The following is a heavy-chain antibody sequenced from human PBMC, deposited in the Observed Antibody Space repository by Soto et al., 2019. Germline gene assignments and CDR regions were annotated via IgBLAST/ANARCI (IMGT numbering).Heavy chain of an antibody. Sequence: SETLSLTCSVSSASLSSSTYYWSWIRQPPGRGPEWIGSIYYSGNTYYKPSLKSRVSISIDTSRNQFSLKPTSVTAADTGVYYCASSSPFHYWGPGILVT. V-gene: IGHV4-39*01. CDR2: IYYSGNT. D-gene: IGHD6-6*01. CDR3: ASSSPFHY. CDR1: SASLSSSTYY. J-gene: IGHJ4*02.